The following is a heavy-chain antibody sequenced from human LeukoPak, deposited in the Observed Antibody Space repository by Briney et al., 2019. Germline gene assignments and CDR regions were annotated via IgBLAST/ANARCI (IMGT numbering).Heavy chain of an antibody. CDR2: INHGGST. Sequence: SETLSLTCAVYGGSFSGYYWSWIRQPPGKGLEWIGEINHGGSTNYNPSLKSRVTISVDTSKNQFSLKLSSVTAADTAVYYCARGNYDFWSGYYGHYYYYMDVWGKGTTVTVSS. V-gene: IGHV4-34*01. CDR1: GGSFSGYY. J-gene: IGHJ6*03. D-gene: IGHD3-3*01. CDR3: ARGNYDFWSGYYGHYYYYMDV.